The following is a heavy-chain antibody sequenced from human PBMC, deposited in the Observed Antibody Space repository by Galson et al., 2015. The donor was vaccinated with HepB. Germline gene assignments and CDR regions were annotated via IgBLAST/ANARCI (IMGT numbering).Heavy chain of an antibody. V-gene: IGHV1-46*01. CDR3: ATGNFVNDNYYMDV. CDR1: GYTFSTYY. CDR2: INPSGGST. D-gene: IGHD1-7*01. J-gene: IGHJ6*03. Sequence: SVKVSCKASGYTFSTYYIHWVRQAPGQGLEWMGIINPSGGSTNYEQKFQGRVTMTRDTSTSTVYMELSSLRSEDTAVYYCATGNFVNDNYYMDVWGRGTTVTVAS.